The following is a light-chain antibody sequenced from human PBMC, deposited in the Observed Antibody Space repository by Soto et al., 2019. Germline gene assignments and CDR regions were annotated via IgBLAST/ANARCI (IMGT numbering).Light chain of an antibody. CDR3: QQRSNWPPIT. Sequence: TQSPSTLSASVGDRVTITCRASQSISSWLAWYQQRPGQAPRLLIYDASHRAAGIPARFSGSGFGTDFTLTISSLEPEDAAVYYCQQRSNWPPITFGQGTRLEVK. CDR2: DAS. J-gene: IGKJ5*01. V-gene: IGKV3-11*01. CDR1: QSISSW.